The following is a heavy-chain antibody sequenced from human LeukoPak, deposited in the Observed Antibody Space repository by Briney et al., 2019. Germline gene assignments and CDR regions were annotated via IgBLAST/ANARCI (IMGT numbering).Heavy chain of an antibody. V-gene: IGHV3-53*01. CDR3: VRDSFSSSWPKWFDP. CDR2: LYSGGTT. D-gene: IGHD6-13*01. J-gene: IGHJ5*02. CDR1: GFTVSSNY. Sequence: GGSLRLSCAASGFTVSSNYMSWVRQAPGKGLEWVSVLYSGGTTHYADSVKGRFTISRDNSKNTLYLQMNSLRAEDTAVYYCVRDSFSSSWPKWFDPWGQGILVAVSS.